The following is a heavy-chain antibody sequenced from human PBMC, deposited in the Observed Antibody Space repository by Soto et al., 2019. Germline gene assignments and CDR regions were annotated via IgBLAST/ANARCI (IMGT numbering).Heavy chain of an antibody. CDR3: ASLYSSSWYYYYGMDV. Sequence: SETLSLTCAVYGGSFSGYYWIWILQPPGKGLEWIGEINHSGSTNYNPSLKSRVTISVDTSKNQFSLKLSSVTAADTAVYYCASLYSSSWYYYYGMDVWGQGTTVTVSS. CDR2: INHSGST. J-gene: IGHJ6*02. CDR1: GGSFSGYY. V-gene: IGHV4-34*01. D-gene: IGHD6-13*01.